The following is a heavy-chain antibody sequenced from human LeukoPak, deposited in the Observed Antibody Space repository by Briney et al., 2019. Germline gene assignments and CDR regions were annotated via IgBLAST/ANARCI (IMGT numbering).Heavy chain of an antibody. V-gene: IGHV4-39*01. CDR1: GGSISSSSYY. D-gene: IGHD6-13*01. CDR3: ASGIAAAVYPYFDY. Sequence: PSETLSLTCTASGGSISSSSYYWGWIRQPPGKGLEWIGSIYYSGSTYYNPSLKSRVTISVDTSKNQFSLKLSSVTAADTAVYYCASGIAAAVYPYFDYWGQGTLVTVSS. CDR2: IYYSGST. J-gene: IGHJ4*02.